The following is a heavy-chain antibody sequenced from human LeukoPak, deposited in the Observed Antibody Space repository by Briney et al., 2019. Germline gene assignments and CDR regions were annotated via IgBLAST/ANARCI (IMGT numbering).Heavy chain of an antibody. D-gene: IGHD3/OR15-3a*01. CDR3: ARQTGSGLFILP. Sequence: SETLSLTCAVSGGSISSGGYSWNWIRQPPGKGLEWIGSIYYSGNTYYNASLKSQVSISIDTSKNQFSLRLTSVTAADTAVYYCARQTGSGLFILPGGQGTLVTVSS. CDR2: IYYSGNT. J-gene: IGHJ4*02. V-gene: IGHV4-30-2*03. CDR1: GGSISSGGYS.